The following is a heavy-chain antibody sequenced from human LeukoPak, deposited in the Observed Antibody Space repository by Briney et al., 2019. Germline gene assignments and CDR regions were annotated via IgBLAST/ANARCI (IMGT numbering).Heavy chain of an antibody. V-gene: IGHV3-30-3*01. Sequence: GRSLRLSCAASGFTFSSYAMHWVRQAPGKGLEWVAVISYDESNKYYADSVKGRFTVSRDNSKNTLYLQMNSLRAEDTAVYYCARDPRPSYYYDSGGYFEWGQGTLVTVSS. CDR1: GFTFSSYA. J-gene: IGHJ4*02. CDR2: ISYDESNK. CDR3: ARDPRPSYYYDSGGYFE. D-gene: IGHD3-22*01.